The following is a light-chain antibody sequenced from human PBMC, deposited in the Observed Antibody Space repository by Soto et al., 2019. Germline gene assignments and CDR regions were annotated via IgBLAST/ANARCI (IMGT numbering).Light chain of an antibody. CDR3: MQSLEPPWT. V-gene: IGKV2-28*01. J-gene: IGKJ1*01. Sequence: DIVMTQSPLSLPVTPGEAASISCRSSQSRLHSNGYNYVDWYLQKAGQSPHLLIYLGSNRASGVPDRFSGSGSVTYFTLKISRVEAEDVGVYYCMQSLEPPWTFGQGTKIDI. CDR1: QSRLHSNGYNY. CDR2: LGS.